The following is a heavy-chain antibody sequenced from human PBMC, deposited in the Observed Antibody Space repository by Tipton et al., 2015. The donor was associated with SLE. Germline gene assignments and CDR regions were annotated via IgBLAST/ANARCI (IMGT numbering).Heavy chain of an antibody. CDR3: ARDSKMYVGYYGMDV. V-gene: IGHV4-59*01. D-gene: IGHD3-16*01. J-gene: IGHJ6*02. CDR2: IYYSGST. CDR1: GGSISSYY. Sequence: TLSLTCTVSGGSISSYYWSWIRQPPGKGLEWIGNIYYSGSTNHNPSLKSRVTISLDTSKNQFSLKLSSVTAADTAVYYCARDSKMYVGYYGMDVGVQGTTVAVSS.